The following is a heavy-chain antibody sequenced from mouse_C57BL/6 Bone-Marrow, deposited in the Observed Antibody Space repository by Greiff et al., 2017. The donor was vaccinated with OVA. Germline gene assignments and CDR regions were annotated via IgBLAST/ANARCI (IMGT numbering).Heavy chain of an antibody. CDR3: ARADYYGSSYDAMDD. V-gene: IGHV1-76*01. D-gene: IGHD1-1*01. CDR1: GYTFTDYY. CDR2: IYPGSGNT. Sequence: QVQLQQSGAELVRPGSSVKLSCKASGYTFTDYYINWVKQRPGQGLEWIARIYPGSGNTYYNEKFKGKATLTAEKSSSTAYMQLSSLTSEDSAVYFCARADYYGSSYDAMDDWGQGTSVTVSS. J-gene: IGHJ4*01.